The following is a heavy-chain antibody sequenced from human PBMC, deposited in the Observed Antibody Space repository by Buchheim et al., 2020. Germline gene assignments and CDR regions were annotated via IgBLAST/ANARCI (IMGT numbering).Heavy chain of an antibody. CDR1: GYTFTGYY. CDR2: INPNSGDT. D-gene: IGHD3-10*01. J-gene: IGHJ6*02. V-gene: IGHV1-2*02. Sequence: QVQLVQSGAEVKKPGASVKVSCKASGYTFTGYYMHWVRQAPGQGLEWMGWINPNSGDTNYAQKFQGRVTMTRDTSISTAYRGLGRLRSDDTAVYYCARDGALLGVRGVIRYGMDVWGQGTT. CDR3: ARDGALLGVRGVIRYGMDV.